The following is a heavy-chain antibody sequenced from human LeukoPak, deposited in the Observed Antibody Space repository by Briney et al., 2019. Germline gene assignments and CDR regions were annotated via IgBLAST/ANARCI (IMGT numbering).Heavy chain of an antibody. V-gene: IGHV5-51*01. J-gene: IGHJ4*02. CDR1: GYSFTTYW. CDR2: IYPGDSDT. D-gene: IGHD1-1*01. CDR3: ARRPTTGTSYDY. Sequence: GESLKISCEGSGYSFTTYWIGWVRQMPGKGLELMGIIYPGDSDTRYSPSFQGQVTISADKSISTAHLQWSSLQASDTAMYHCARRPTTGTSYDYWGQGTLVTVSS.